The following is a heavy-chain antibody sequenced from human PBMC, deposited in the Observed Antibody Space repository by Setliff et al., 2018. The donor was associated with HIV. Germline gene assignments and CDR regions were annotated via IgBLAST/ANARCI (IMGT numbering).Heavy chain of an antibody. CDR3: AKDYGDGHNWGAFDI. CDR2: INWNSGTI. J-gene: IGHJ3*02. D-gene: IGHD1-1*01. V-gene: IGHV3-9*01. CDR1: GFTFSNSW. Sequence: GGSLRLSCAASGFTFSNSWMHWVRQAPGKGLEWVSGINWNSGTIAYADFVKGRFTIFRDNTKNFVFLEMTNLRPEDTALYFCAKDYGDGHNWGAFDISGQGTMVTVSS.